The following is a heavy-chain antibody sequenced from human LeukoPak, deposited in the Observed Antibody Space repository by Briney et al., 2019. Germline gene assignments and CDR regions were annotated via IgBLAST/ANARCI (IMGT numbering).Heavy chain of an antibody. CDR1: GGFFSGYY. CDR3: ARGRAGGSGGSCYSDYFDY. D-gene: IGHD2-15*01. J-gene: IGHJ4*02. Sequence: QPSETVSLTCAVYGGFFSGYYWGWIRQPPGKGLGWIGVINHGGGTNYHPSFKSRGTISVDTTKNQFSLKLSSVTAADTAVYYCARGRAGGSGGSCYSDYFDYWGQGTLVTVSS. CDR2: INHGGGT. V-gene: IGHV4-34*01.